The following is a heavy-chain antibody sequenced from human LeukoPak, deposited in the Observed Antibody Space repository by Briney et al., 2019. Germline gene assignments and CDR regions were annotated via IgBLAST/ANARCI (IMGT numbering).Heavy chain of an antibody. Sequence: ASVKVSCKASGYTFTSYYMHWVRQAPGQGLEWMGRINPNSGGTDYAQKFQGRVTMTRDTSINTAYMELSRLRSDDTAVYYCARVYSGYDLPDYWGQGTLVTVSS. J-gene: IGHJ4*02. CDR2: INPNSGGT. CDR3: ARVYSGYDLPDY. CDR1: GYTFTSYY. V-gene: IGHV1-2*06. D-gene: IGHD5-12*01.